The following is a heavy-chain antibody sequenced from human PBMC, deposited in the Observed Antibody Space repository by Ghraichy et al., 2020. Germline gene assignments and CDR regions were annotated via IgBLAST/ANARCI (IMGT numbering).Heavy chain of an antibody. CDR2: IYYSGST. V-gene: IGHV4-39*01. CDR1: GGSISSSSYY. J-gene: IGHJ5*02. D-gene: IGHD3-3*01. Sequence: SETLSLTCTVSGGSISSSSYYWGWIRQPPGKGLEWIGSIYYSGSTYYNPSLKSRVTISVDTSKNQFSLKLSSVTAADTAVYYCARHLVGRRYYDFWSGYYDWFDPWGQRTLVTVSS. CDR3: ARHLVGRRYYDFWSGYYDWFDP.